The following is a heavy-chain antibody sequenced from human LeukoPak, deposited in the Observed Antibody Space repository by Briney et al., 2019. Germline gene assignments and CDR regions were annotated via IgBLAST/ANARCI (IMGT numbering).Heavy chain of an antibody. CDR1: GYTFTSYD. D-gene: IGHD3-22*01. CDR3: ARDRYYDSSGYNHDY. CDR2: MNPNSGNT. V-gene: IGHV1-8*03. Sequence: ASVKVSCKASGYTFTSYDINWVRQATGQGLEWMGWMNPNSGNTGYAQKFQGRVTITTDESTSTAYMELSSLRSEDTAVYYCARDRYYDSSGYNHDYWGQGTLVTVSS. J-gene: IGHJ4*02.